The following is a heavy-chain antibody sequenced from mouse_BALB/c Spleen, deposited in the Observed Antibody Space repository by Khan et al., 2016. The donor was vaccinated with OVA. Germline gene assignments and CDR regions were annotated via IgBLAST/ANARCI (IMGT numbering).Heavy chain of an antibody. V-gene: IGHV4-1*02. J-gene: IGHJ3*01. D-gene: IGHD2-14*01. CDR2: INPDSSTI. CDR1: GFAFSRYW. CDR3: ARPYRYDGRGWFAY. Sequence: VQLKESGGGLVQPGGSLKLSCAASGFAFSRYWMSWVRQAPGKGLEWIGEINPDSSTINYTPSLKDKFIISRDNAKNTRYLQMSKVRSEDTALYYCARPYRYDGRGWFAYWGQGTLVTVSA.